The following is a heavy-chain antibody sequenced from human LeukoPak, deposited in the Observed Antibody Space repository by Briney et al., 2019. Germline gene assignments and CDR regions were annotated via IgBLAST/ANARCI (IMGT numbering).Heavy chain of an antibody. D-gene: IGHD2-15*01. CDR2: ISSSSSYI. V-gene: IGHV3-21*01. J-gene: IGHJ4*02. CDR1: GFTFSSYS. CDR3: ARIPSLIVGGFDY. Sequence: GGSLRLSCAASGFTFSSYSMDWVRQAPGKGLEWVSSISSSSSYIYYADSVKGRFTISRDNAKNSLYLQMNSLRAEDTAVYYCARIPSLIVGGFDYWGQGTLVTVSS.